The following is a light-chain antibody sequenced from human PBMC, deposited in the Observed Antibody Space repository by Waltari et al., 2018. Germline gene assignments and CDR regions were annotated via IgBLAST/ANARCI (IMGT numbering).Light chain of an antibody. V-gene: IGKV3-15*01. CDR1: QSVSSN. Sequence: EIVMTQSPATLSVSPGERATLSCRASQSVSSNLAWYQQKPGQAPRLLIYGASTRATGVPARFSGSGSGTEFSLTISSLESEDFAIYYCHQYDVWPPQGAFDQGTRVDIK. CDR2: GAS. J-gene: IGKJ2*01. CDR3: HQYDVWPPQGA.